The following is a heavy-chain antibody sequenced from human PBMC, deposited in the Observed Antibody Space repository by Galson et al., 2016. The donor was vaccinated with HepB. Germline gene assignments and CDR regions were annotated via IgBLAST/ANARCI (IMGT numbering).Heavy chain of an antibody. CDR1: GGPISRGGYY. D-gene: IGHD2-21*02. J-gene: IGHJ4*02. CDR2: IYSTGTT. Sequence: TLSLTCSVSGGPISRGGYYWGWIRQPPGKALEWMGYIYSTGTTYYNPSLKSRATISVDTSKNQVSLKLTSVTAADTAVYYCARGGNCGGDCYSFDHWGQGDLVAVSS. V-gene: IGHV4-39*01. CDR3: ARGGNCGGDCYSFDH.